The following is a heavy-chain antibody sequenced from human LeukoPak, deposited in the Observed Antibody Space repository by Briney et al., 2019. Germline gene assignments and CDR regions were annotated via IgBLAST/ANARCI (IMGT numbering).Heavy chain of an antibody. V-gene: IGHV3-7*01. J-gene: IGHJ3*02. Sequence: GGSLRLSCTASGFTFSSYWMSWVRQAPGKGLEWVANIKQDGSEKYYVDSVKGRFTISRDNAKNSLYLQMNSLRAEDTAVYYCARDRVLRFLEWLFYPDAFDIWGQGTMVTVSS. CDR3: ARDRVLRFLEWLFYPDAFDI. D-gene: IGHD3-3*01. CDR1: GFTFSSYW. CDR2: IKQDGSEK.